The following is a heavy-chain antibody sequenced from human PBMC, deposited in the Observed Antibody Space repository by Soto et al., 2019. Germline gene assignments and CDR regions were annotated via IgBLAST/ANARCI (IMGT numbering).Heavy chain of an antibody. J-gene: IGHJ4*02. V-gene: IGHV3-23*01. Sequence: EVQLLESGGGLVQPGGSLRLYCVVSGLTSRSHAMSWVRQAPGQGLEWVAGISGSGYTAYYPESGRGRFTISRDNSKNTVYLQIDSLRADETAVYYGAKAQRVDRRKSDSDYWGQGTRVTVSS. CDR3: AKAQRVDRRKSDSDY. CDR2: ISGSGYTA. CDR1: GLTSRSHA. D-gene: IGHD2-15*01.